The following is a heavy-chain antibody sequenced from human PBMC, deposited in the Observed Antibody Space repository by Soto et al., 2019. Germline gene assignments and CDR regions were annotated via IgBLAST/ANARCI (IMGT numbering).Heavy chain of an antibody. CDR2: IVGYKGNT. D-gene: IGHD5-18*01. J-gene: IGHJ4*02. Sequence: QVQLVQSGAEVREPGASVKVSCKASGYTFTNYGVSWVRQAPGQGLEWMGWIVGYKGNTNYAQKLQGRVTLTTDASPGTSYMELRSLRAYDTAGYYCAPDTVDTGRPSCYWGQGTLVTVSS. CDR1: GYTFTNYG. CDR3: APDTVDTGRPSCY. V-gene: IGHV1-18*01.